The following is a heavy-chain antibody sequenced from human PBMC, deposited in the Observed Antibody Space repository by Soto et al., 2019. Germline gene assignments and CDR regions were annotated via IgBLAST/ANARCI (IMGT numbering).Heavy chain of an antibody. V-gene: IGHV4-31*03. Sequence: SETLSLTCTVSGGSISSGGYYWSWIRQHPGKGLEWIGYIYYSGSTYYNPSLKSRVTISVDTSKNQFSLKLSSVTAADTAVYYCARVHCSGGSCYPQPPDRLPFDPWGQGTLVTVSS. CDR1: GGSISSGGYY. D-gene: IGHD2-15*01. CDR3: ARVHCSGGSCYPQPPDRLPFDP. CDR2: IYYSGST. J-gene: IGHJ5*02.